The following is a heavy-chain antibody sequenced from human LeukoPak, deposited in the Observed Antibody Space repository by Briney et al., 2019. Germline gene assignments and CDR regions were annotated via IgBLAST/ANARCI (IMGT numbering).Heavy chain of an antibody. CDR1: SYTLTNYG. J-gene: IGHJ6*02. CDR3: ARDQGLTAPPPYGLDV. Sequence: GASVKVSCKASSYTLTNYGISWVRQAPGQGLEWMGRIIPVLNITTYAQRFQGRVTITADTSTSTVYMELSSLRSEETAVYYCARDQGLTAPPPYGLDVWGQGTTVIVSS. V-gene: IGHV1-69*04. CDR2: IIPVLNIT. D-gene: IGHD5-18*01.